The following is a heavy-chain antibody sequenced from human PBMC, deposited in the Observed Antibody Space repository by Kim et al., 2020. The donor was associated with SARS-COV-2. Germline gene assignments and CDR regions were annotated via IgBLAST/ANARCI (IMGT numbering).Heavy chain of an antibody. V-gene: IGHV3-23*01. Sequence: GGSLRLSCAASGFTFSSYAMSWVRQAPGKGLEWVSAISGSGGSTYYADSVKGRFTISRDNSKNTLYLQMNSLRAEDTAVYYCAKGVWFGAYPPNKYYFDYWGQGTLVTVSS. D-gene: IGHD3-10*01. CDR3: AKGVWFGAYPPNKYYFDY. CDR2: ISGSGGST. J-gene: IGHJ4*02. CDR1: GFTFSSYA.